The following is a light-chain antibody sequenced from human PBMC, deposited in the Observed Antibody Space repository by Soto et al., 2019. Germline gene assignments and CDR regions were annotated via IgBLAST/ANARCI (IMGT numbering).Light chain of an antibody. CDR1: QSVSTY. CDR2: YIS. V-gene: IGKV3D-15*01. Sequence: EIVLTQSPATLSLSPWERATLSCRASQSVSTYLAWNQQKPGQAPRLLIYYISTRATGIPARFSGSGSGTEFTLTINSLQSEDSAVYYCQQHNQWPITFGQGTRLEIK. J-gene: IGKJ5*01. CDR3: QQHNQWPIT.